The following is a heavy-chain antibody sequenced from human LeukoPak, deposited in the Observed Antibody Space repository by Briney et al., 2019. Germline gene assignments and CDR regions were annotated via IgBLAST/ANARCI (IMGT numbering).Heavy chain of an antibody. CDR2: IYPGDFDT. CDR1: GYSFTSYW. J-gene: IGHJ4*02. Sequence: GEALKISCQGSGYSFTSYWIGWVRQMPGKGLGWMGIIYPGDFDTRYSPSFQGQVTISADKSISTAYLQWSSLKASDTAMYYCARSPYDSSGVDYWGQGTLVTVSS. D-gene: IGHD3-22*01. V-gene: IGHV5-51*01. CDR3: ARSPYDSSGVDY.